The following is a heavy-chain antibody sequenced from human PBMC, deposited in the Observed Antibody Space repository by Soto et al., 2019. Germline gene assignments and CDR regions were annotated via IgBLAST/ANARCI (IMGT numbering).Heavy chain of an antibody. CDR1: GFTFSTYE. CDR3: ARAEYDSCGDSEYFHY. CDR2: ISSSGSSI. Sequence: EVKLVESGGGLVQPGGSLRLSCAASGFTFSTYEMNWVRQAPGKGLEWISYISSSGSSIYYADSVKGRFTISRDNAWNSMTLQMNSLRVEDADVYYCARAEYDSCGDSEYFHYWGQGTLVTVSS. J-gene: IGHJ1*01. D-gene: IGHD3-22*01. V-gene: IGHV3-48*03.